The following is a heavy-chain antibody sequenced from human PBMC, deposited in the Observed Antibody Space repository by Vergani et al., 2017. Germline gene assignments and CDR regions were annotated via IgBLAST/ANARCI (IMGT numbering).Heavy chain of an antibody. J-gene: IGHJ4*02. Sequence: EVQLVESGGGLVQPGGSLRLSCAASGFTFSSYSMNWVRRAPGKGLEWVSYISSSSSTLYYADSVKGRFTISRDNAKNSLYLQMNSLRAEDTAVYYCARDRSGYYDYWGQGTLVTVSS. V-gene: IGHV3-48*01. CDR2: ISSSSSTL. D-gene: IGHD3-22*01. CDR1: GFTFSSYS. CDR3: ARDRSGYYDY.